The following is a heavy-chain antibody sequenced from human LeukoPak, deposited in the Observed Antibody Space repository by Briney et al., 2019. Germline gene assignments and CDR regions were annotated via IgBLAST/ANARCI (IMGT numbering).Heavy chain of an antibody. V-gene: IGHV1-2*02. Sequence: SVEVSCKASGYTFTGYYMHWVRQAPGQGLEWMGWVNPNSGGTNYAQKFQGRVTMTRDTSISTAYMELSRLRSDDTAVYYCARDNPMDVWGQGTTVTVSS. CDR2: VNPNSGGT. CDR3: ARDNPMDV. CDR1: GYTFTGYY. J-gene: IGHJ6*02.